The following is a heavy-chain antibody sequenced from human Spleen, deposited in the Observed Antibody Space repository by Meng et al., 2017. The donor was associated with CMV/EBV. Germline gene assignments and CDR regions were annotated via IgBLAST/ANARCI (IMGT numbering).Heavy chain of an antibody. CDR1: GFTFNTYS. D-gene: IGHD1-1*01. CDR3: AKDGGTGGDVTVTSYYGMGV. J-gene: IGHJ6*02. V-gene: IGHV3-21*01. Sequence: GGSLRLSCAASGFTFNTYSMNWVRQAPGKGLEWVSSISTSSSYIYYAASVKGRFTISRDDAKNSLYLQMNNLRAEDTAVYYCAKDGGTGGDVTVTSYYGMGVWGQGTTVTVSS. CDR2: ISTSSSYI.